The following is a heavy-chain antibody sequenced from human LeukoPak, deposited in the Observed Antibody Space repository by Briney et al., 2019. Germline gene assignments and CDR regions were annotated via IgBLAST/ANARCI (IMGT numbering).Heavy chain of an antibody. Sequence: SETLSLTCTVSGGSISSYYWSWIRQPPGKGLEWIGYIYYSGSTNYNPSLKSRVTISVDTSKNQFSLKLSSVTAADTAVYHCALTDAYGGYEGYFDYWGQGTLVTVSS. J-gene: IGHJ4*02. V-gene: IGHV4-59*01. D-gene: IGHD5-12*01. CDR2: IYYSGST. CDR1: GGSISSYY. CDR3: ALTDAYGGYEGYFDY.